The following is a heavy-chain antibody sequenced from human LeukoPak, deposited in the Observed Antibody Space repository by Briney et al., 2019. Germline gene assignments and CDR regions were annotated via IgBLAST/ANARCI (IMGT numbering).Heavy chain of an antibody. D-gene: IGHD3-10*01. V-gene: IGHV1-2*02. Sequence: ASVKVSCKASGYTFTGYYMHWVRQAPGQGLEWMGWINPNSGGTNYAQKFQGRVTMTRDTSITSAYMELSRLRSDDTAVYYCARESLLWFGELFHGAFDIWGQGTMVTVSS. CDR2: INPNSGGT. CDR3: ARESLLWFGELFHGAFDI. J-gene: IGHJ3*02. CDR1: GYTFTGYY.